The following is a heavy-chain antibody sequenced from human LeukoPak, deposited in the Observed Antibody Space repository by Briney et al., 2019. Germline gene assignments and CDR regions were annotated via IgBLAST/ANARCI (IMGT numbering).Heavy chain of an antibody. CDR3: ASLGVPAARYYFNY. D-gene: IGHD2-2*01. Sequence: SETLSLTCAVSGYSISSGYYWGWIRQPPGKGLEWIGSIYHSGSTYYNPSLKSRVTISVDTSKNQFSLKLSSVTAADTAVYCCASLGVPAARYYFNYWGQGTLVTVSS. J-gene: IGHJ4*02. CDR2: IYHSGST. V-gene: IGHV4-38-2*01. CDR1: GYSISSGYY.